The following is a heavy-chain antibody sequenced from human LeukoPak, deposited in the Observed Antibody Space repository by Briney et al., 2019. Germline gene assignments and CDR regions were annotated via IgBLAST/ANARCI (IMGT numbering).Heavy chain of an antibody. V-gene: IGHV6-1*01. D-gene: IGHD3-10*01. CDR1: GDSVSSNSAA. Sequence: SQTLSLTCAISGDSVSSNSAAWNWIRQSPSRGLEWPGRTYYRSKWYNDYAVSVKSRITINPDTSKNQFSLQLNSVTPEDTAVYYCARVHHYYGSGSYYTFDYWGQGTLVTVPS. CDR3: ARVHHYYGSGSYYTFDY. J-gene: IGHJ4*02. CDR2: TYYRSKWYN.